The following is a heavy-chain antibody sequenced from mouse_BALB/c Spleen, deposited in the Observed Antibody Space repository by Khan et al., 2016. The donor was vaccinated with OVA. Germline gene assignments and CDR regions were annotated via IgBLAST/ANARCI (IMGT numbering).Heavy chain of an antibody. CDR3: SRVYFGYFDY. CDR1: GITFSNYA. J-gene: IGHJ2*01. CDR2: ISSGGSYT. D-gene: IGHD1-1*01. Sequence: EVELVESGGGLVKPGGSLKLSCAASGITFSNYAMSWVRQTPEKRLEWVATISSGGSYTYYPDSVKGRFTISRDNAKNTLYLQMSSLRSEDTSRYYCSRVYFGYFDYWGRGTTLTVSS. V-gene: IGHV5-9-3*01.